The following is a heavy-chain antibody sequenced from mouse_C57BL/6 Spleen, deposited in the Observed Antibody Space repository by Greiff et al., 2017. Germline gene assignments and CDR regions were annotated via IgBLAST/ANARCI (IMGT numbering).Heavy chain of an antibody. CDR2: INPYNGDT. J-gene: IGHJ2*01. Sequence: QLKESGPELVKPGDSVKISCKASGYSFTGYFMNWVMQSHGKSLEWIGRINPYNGDTFYNQKFKGKATLTVDKSSSTAHMELRSLTSEDSAVYYCARDYYYGSSYGYFDYWGQGTTLTVSS. CDR1: GYSFTGYF. D-gene: IGHD1-1*01. CDR3: ARDYYYGSSYGYFDY. V-gene: IGHV1-20*01.